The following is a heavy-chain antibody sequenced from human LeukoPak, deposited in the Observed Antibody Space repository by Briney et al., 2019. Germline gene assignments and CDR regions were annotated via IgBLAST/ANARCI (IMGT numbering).Heavy chain of an antibody. J-gene: IGHJ5*02. CDR2: INPNSGVT. CDR1: GYTFTGYY. V-gene: IGHV1-2*02. Sequence: ASVKVSCKASGYTFTGYYMHWVRQAPGQGLEWMGWINPNSGVTNYAQKFQGRVTMTRDTSISTAYMELSRLRSDDTAVYYRARVWVVVPAAITWFDPRGQGTLVTVSS. D-gene: IGHD2-2*02. CDR3: ARVWVVVPAAITWFDP.